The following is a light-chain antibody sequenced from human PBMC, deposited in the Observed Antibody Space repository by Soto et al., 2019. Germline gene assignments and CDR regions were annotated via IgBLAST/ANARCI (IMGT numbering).Light chain of an antibody. J-gene: IGLJ2*01. V-gene: IGLV3-1*01. CDR1: KLGDKY. CDR3: QAWDSSTAV. Sequence: SYELTQPPSVSVSSGQTASIPCSGDKLGDKYACWYQQKPGQSPVLVIYHDTKRPSGIPERFSGSNSGNTATLTISGTQAMDEDDYYCQAWDSSTAVFGGGTKLTVL. CDR2: HDT.